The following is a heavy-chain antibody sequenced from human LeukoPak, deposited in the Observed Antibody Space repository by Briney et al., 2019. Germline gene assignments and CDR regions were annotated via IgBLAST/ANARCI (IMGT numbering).Heavy chain of an antibody. V-gene: IGHV4-34*01. Sequence: SEXLSLTCAVYGGSFSGYYWSWIRQPPGKGLEWIGEINHSGSTNYNPSLTSRVTISVDTSKNQFSLKLSSVTAADTAVYYCARVYYDFWSGSQYYMDVWGKGTRSPSP. CDR1: GGSFSGYY. J-gene: IGHJ6*03. D-gene: IGHD3-3*01. CDR2: INHSGST. CDR3: ARVYYDFWSGSQYYMDV.